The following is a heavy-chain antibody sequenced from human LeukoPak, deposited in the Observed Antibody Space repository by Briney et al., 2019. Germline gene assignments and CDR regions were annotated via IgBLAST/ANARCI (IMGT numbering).Heavy chain of an antibody. CDR1: GGSFSGYY. D-gene: IGHD6-19*01. J-gene: IGHJ4*02. Sequence: PSETLSLTCAVYGGSFSGYYWSWIRQPPGKGLEWIGEINHSGSTNYNPSLKSRVTISVDTSKNQFSLKLSSVTAADTAVYYCARDLGGYSSGWTGFDYWGQGTLVTVSS. CDR3: ARDLGGYSSGWTGFDY. V-gene: IGHV4-34*01. CDR2: INHSGST.